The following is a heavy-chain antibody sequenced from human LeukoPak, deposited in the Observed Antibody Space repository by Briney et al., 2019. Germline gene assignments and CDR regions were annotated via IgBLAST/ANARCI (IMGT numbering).Heavy chain of an antibody. Sequence: SETLSLTCTVSGGSISSYYWSWIRQPPGKGLEWIGYIYYSGSTNYNPSPKSRVTISVDTSKNQFSLKLSSVTAADTAVYYCASYSLYDSSGYYSVDWGQGTLVTVSS. D-gene: IGHD3-22*01. CDR2: IYYSGST. V-gene: IGHV4-59*01. CDR1: GGSISSYY. J-gene: IGHJ4*02. CDR3: ASYSLYDSSGYYSVD.